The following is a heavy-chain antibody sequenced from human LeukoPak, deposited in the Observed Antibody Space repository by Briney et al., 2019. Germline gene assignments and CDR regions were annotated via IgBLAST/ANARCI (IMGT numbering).Heavy chain of an antibody. Sequence: PGGSLRLSCAASGFPFSSYAMSWVRQAPGKGLEWVSAIRGSGGSTYYADSVKGRFTISRDNSKNTLYLQMNSLRDEDTAVYYCAKGSSGWYGSCDYWGQGTLVTVSS. J-gene: IGHJ4*02. CDR2: IRGSGGST. CDR3: AKGSSGWYGSCDY. D-gene: IGHD6-19*01. V-gene: IGHV3-23*01. CDR1: GFPFSSYA.